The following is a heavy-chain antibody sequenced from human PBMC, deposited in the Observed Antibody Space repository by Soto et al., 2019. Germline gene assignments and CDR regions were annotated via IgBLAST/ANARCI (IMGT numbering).Heavy chain of an antibody. Sequence: HPGGSLRLSCAASRFTFNNYAMSWVRQAPGKGLEWVSAISGSGGSTYYADSVKGRFTISRHNSKNTLYLQMNSLRAEDTAVYYCAQGRAHYYFYGMDVWGQGTTVTVSS. CDR1: RFTFNNYA. D-gene: IGHD3-10*01. V-gene: IGHV3-23*01. CDR2: ISGSGGST. J-gene: IGHJ6*02. CDR3: AQGRAHYYFYGMDV.